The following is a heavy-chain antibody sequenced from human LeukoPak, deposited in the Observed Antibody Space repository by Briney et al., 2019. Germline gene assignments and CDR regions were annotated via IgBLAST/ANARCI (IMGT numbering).Heavy chain of an antibody. Sequence: ASVKVSCKASGYTFTSYYMHWVRQAPGQGLEWMGIINPSGGSTSYAQKFQGRVTITADKSTSTAYMELSSLRSEDTAVYYCARSGMATINLFDYWGQGTLVTVSS. J-gene: IGHJ4*02. CDR2: INPSGGST. V-gene: IGHV1-46*01. D-gene: IGHD5-24*01. CDR3: ARSGMATINLFDY. CDR1: GYTFTSYY.